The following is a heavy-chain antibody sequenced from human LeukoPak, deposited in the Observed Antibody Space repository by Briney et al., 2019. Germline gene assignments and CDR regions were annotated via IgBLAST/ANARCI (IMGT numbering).Heavy chain of an antibody. CDR2: ISSTSSYI. Sequence: GGSLRLSCAASGFTFIDYYMSSIRQAPGKGLEWVSYISSTSSYINYADSVKGRFTISRDNAKNSLFLQMNSLRAEDTAVYCYARVSQWLVASCGQGTLVTVSS. J-gene: IGHJ4*02. V-gene: IGHV3-11*05. D-gene: IGHD6-19*01. CDR3: ARVSQWLVAS. CDR1: GFTFIDYY.